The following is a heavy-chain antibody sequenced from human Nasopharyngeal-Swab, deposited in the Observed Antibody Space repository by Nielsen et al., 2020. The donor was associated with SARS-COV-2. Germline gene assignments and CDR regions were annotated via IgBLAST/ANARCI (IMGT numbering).Heavy chain of an antibody. D-gene: IGHD2-8*01. J-gene: IGHJ3*02. Sequence: GESLKISCAASGFTFSSYAMNWVRQAPGKGLEWVSFISGSAGSTYYADSVKGRFTISRDNSKNTLYLQMNSLRAEDTAVYYCAKDRGYCTNGVCYSEYAFDIWGQGTMVTVSS. CDR2: ISGSAGST. V-gene: IGHV3-23*01. CDR1: GFTFSSYA. CDR3: AKDRGYCTNGVCYSEYAFDI.